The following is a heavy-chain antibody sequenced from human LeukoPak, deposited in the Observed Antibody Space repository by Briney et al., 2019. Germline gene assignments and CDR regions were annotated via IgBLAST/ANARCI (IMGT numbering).Heavy chain of an antibody. J-gene: IGHJ4*02. V-gene: IGHV3-30*03. D-gene: IGHD7-27*01. CDR3: ARAANWDGYFDY. Sequence: GGSLRLSCAASKFIFSSYGMHWVRQAPGKGPEWVAVISYDGSQKYYADSVKGRFTISRDNSKNTLYLQMNSLRAEDTAVYYCARAANWDGYFDYWGQGTLVTVSS. CDR1: KFIFSSYG. CDR2: ISYDGSQK.